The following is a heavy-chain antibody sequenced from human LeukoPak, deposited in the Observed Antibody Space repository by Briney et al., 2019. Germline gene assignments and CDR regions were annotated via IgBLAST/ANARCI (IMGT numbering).Heavy chain of an antibody. CDR3: ARDRRRRYYYDSSGYPYYFDY. CDR2: INPNSGGT. Sequence: ASVKVSCKASGYTFTGYYMHWVRQAPGQGLEWMGWINPNSGGTNYAQKFQGRVTMTRDTFISTAYMELSRLRSDDTAVYYCARDRRRRYYYDSSGYPYYFDYWGQGTLVTVSS. CDR1: GYTFTGYY. V-gene: IGHV1-2*02. J-gene: IGHJ4*02. D-gene: IGHD3-22*01.